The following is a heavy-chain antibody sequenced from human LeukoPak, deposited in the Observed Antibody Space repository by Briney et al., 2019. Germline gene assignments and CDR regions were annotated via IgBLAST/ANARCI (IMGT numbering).Heavy chain of an antibody. V-gene: IGHV3-33*01. J-gene: IGHJ4*02. D-gene: IGHD1-1*01. CDR1: EFNFTTYG. Sequence: TGGSLTLSCAASEFNFTTYGMHWVRQAPGKGLEWVAFIYYDGSNIYYADYVKGRFTISRDISKNTLYLQMDSLRAEDTAIYYCARDWKTNSFDYWGQGTLVTVSS. CDR2: IYYDGSNI. CDR3: ARDWKTNSFDY.